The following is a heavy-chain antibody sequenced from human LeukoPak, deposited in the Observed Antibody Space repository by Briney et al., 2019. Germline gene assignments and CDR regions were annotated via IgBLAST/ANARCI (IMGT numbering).Heavy chain of an antibody. J-gene: IGHJ1*01. CDR3: ARNYYDSSGYYQYFQH. CDR2: ISSSSSYI. CDR1: GFTFSSYS. Sequence: GGSLRLSCAASGFTFSSYSMNWVRQAPGKGLEWVSSISSSSSYIYYADSVKGRFTISRDNAKNSLYLQMNRLRAEDTAVYYCARNYYDSSGYYQYFQHWGQGTLVTVSS. D-gene: IGHD3-22*01. V-gene: IGHV3-21*01.